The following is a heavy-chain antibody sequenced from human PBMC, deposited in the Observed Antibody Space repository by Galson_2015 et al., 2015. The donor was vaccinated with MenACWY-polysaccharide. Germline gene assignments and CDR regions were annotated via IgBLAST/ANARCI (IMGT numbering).Heavy chain of an antibody. D-gene: IGHD6-19*01. J-gene: IGHJ4*02. CDR3: AKGYSSGWTPWDYFDY. V-gene: IGHV3-23*01. CDR1: GFTFSSYA. Sequence: SLRLSCAASGFTFSSYAMSWVRQAPGEGLEWVSAISGSGGSTYYADSVKGRFTISRDNSKNTLYLQMNSLRAEDTAVYYCAKGYSSGWTPWDYFDYWGQGTLVTVSS. CDR2: ISGSGGST.